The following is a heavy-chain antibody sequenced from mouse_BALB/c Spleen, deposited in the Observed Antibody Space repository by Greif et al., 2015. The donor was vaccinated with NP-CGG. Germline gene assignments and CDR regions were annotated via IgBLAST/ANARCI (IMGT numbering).Heavy chain of an antibody. Sequence: EVKLQESGGGLVKPGGSLKLSCAASGFTFSSYTMSWVRQTPEKRLEWVATISSGGSYTYYPDSAKGRFTISRDNAKNTLYLQMSCLKSEDAAMYYCTRDCLIHFYESYYFDYWGQGSTLTVSS. J-gene: IGHJ2*01. CDR1: GFTFSSYT. V-gene: IGHV5-6-4*01. CDR2: ISSGGSYT. D-gene: IGHD1-2*01. CDR3: TRDCLIHFYESYYFDY.